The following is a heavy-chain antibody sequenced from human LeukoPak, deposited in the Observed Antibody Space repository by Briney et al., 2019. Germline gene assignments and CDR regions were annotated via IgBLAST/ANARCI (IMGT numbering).Heavy chain of an antibody. CDR3: ARGLYFDV. V-gene: IGHV3-48*02. J-gene: IGHJ3*01. Sequence: GGSLRLSCAGSGLTFRDYSMNWVRQAPGTGLEWVSYISSDNSVLYYANSVRGRFTISRDSAKNSLYLQMNSLRDEDTAIYYCARGLYFDVWGQGTMVTVSS. CDR1: GLTFRDYS. CDR2: ISSDNSVL. D-gene: IGHD2-15*01.